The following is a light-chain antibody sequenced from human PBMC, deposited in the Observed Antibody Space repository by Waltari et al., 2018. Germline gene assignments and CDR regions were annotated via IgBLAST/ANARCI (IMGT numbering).Light chain of an antibody. CDR1: QSVSSY. V-gene: IGKV3-11*01. CDR3: QQRSNWPPSLT. J-gene: IGKJ4*01. CDR2: DAS. Sequence: EIVLTQSPATLSLSPGESATLSCRASQSVSSYLAWYQQNPGQAPRLLIYDASNRATGIPARFSGSGSGTDFTLTISSLEPEDFAVYYCQQRSNWPPSLTFGGGTKVEIK.